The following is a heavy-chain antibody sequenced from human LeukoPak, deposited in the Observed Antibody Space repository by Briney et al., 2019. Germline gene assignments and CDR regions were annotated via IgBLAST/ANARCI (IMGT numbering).Heavy chain of an antibody. CDR1: GFTFSSYG. CDR2: ISYDGSNK. V-gene: IGHV3-30*03. D-gene: IGHD6-19*01. Sequence: QPGGSLRLSCAASGFTFSSYGMHWVRQAPGKGLEWVAVISYDGSNKYYADSVKGRFTISRDNSKNTLYLQMNSLRAEDTAVYYCALMLIAVAGTGDDAFDIWGKGTMVTVSS. J-gene: IGHJ3*02. CDR3: ALMLIAVAGTGDDAFDI.